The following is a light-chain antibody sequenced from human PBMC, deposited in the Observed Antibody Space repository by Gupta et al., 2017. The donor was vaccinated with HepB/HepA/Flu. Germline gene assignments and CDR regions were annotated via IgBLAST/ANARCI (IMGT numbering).Light chain of an antibody. CDR2: GAS. Sequence: EVVLTQSPGTLSLSPGGRATLSCRASQNINNDYLAWYQQKPGQAPRLLIYGASSRAIGIPDRFSGSGSGTDFTLTISRLEPEDFAVFYCEQYGNSPLTFGGGTKVEIK. V-gene: IGKV3-20*01. CDR3: EQYGNSPLT. CDR1: QNINNDY. J-gene: IGKJ4*01.